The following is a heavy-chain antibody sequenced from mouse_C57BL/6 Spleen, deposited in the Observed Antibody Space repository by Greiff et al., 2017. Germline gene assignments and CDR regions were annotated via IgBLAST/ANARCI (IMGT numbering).Heavy chain of an antibody. CDR3: ARGGDDMGAWFAY. V-gene: IGHV1-72*01. D-gene: IGHD2-2*01. J-gene: IGHJ3*01. CDR1: GYTFTSYW. Sequence: QVQLQQPGAELVKPGASVKLSCKASGYTFTSYWMHWVKQRPGRGLEWIGRIYPNSGGTKYNEKFKSKATLTVDKPSSPAYMQLSSLTSEDSAVYDCARGGDDMGAWFAYWGQGTLVTVSA. CDR2: IYPNSGGT.